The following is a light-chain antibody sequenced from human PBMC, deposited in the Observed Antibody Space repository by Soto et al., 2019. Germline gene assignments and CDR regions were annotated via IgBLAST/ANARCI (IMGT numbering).Light chain of an antibody. CDR2: DAS. V-gene: IGKV1-13*02. CDR3: QQFNSYPHT. J-gene: IGKJ2*01. Sequence: AIQLTQAPSSLSASVGDRVTFTCRASQDIGSALAWYQQKSGTAPNLLIYDASNLESGVPSRFGGSGSGTHFTLTISSLQPEDLGTYYCQQFNSYPHTFGQGTKLEI. CDR1: QDIGSA.